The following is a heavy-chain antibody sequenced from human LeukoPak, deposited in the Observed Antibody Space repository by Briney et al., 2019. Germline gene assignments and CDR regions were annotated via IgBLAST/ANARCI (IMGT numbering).Heavy chain of an antibody. J-gene: IGHJ4*02. CDR1: GGSISSSSYY. V-gene: IGHV4-39*01. D-gene: IGHD5-24*01. CDR3: ARLEMATPDY. CDR2: IYYSGST. Sequence: PSETLSLTCTVSGGSISSSSYYWGWIRQPPGKGLEWIGSIYYSGSTYYNPSLKSRVTISVDTSKNQFSLKLSSVTAADTAVYYCARLEMATPDYWGQGTLVTVSS.